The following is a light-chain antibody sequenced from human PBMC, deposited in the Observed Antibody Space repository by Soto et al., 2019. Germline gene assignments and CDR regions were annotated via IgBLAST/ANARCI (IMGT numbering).Light chain of an antibody. J-gene: IGKJ5*01. CDR3: QQRSGYPIT. CDR1: QGISSY. V-gene: IGKV1-9*01. Sequence: DIQLTQSPSFLSASVGDRVTITCRASQGISSYLAWYQQKPGKAPKLLIYAASTLQSGVPSRFSGSGSGTEFTLTISSLQPDDFTTSYCQQRSGYPITFGRGTRLEIK. CDR2: AAS.